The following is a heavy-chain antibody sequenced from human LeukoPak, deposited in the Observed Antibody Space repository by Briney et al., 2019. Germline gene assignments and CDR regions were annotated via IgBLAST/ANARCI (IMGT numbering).Heavy chain of an antibody. V-gene: IGHV4-38-2*02. D-gene: IGHD4-11*01. CDR2: IHHSGNT. J-gene: IGHJ4*02. CDR3: ARGEYDYTNSYFDS. Sequence: PSETLSLTCIVSGYSISSGYYWDWIRQPPGKGLEWIASIHHSGNTYYNPSLKSRVTISLDTSKNQFSLRLSSVTAADTAVYYCARGEYDYTNSYFDSWGQGTLVTVSS. CDR1: GYSISSGYY.